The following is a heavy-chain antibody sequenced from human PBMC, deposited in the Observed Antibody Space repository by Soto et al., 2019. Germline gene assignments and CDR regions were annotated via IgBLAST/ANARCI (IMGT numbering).Heavy chain of an antibody. J-gene: IGHJ6*02. CDR1: GYTFTSYD. V-gene: IGHV1-8*01. Sequence: ASVKVSCKASGYTFTSYDINWVRQATGQGLEWMGWMNPNSGNTGYAQKFQGRVTMTRNTSISTAYMELSSLRSEDTAVYYCAGIRSEQQLYHYYGMDVWGQGTTVTVSS. CDR2: MNPNSGNT. CDR3: AGIRSEQQLYHYYGMDV. D-gene: IGHD6-13*01.